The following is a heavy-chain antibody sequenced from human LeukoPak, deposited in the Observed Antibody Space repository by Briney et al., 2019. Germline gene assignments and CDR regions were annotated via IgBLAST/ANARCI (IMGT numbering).Heavy chain of an antibody. Sequence: PSETPSLTCAVYGGSFSGYYWSWIRQPPGKGLEWIGEINHSGSTNYNPSLKSRVTISVDTSKNQFSLKLSSVTAADTAVYYCARGRAVTSIYYYYMDVWGKGTTVTVSS. CDR3: ARGRAVTSIYYYYMDV. J-gene: IGHJ6*03. V-gene: IGHV4-34*01. D-gene: IGHD4-17*01. CDR1: GGSFSGYY. CDR2: INHSGST.